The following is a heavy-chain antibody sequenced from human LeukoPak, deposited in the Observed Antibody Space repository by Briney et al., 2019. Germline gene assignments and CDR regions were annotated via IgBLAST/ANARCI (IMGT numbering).Heavy chain of an antibody. J-gene: IGHJ4*02. CDR3: ARNRGYSYAPVFDY. CDR2: IIPILGIA. CDR1: GFTFSSYA. V-gene: IGHV1-69*04. D-gene: IGHD5-18*01. Sequence: GGSLRLSCAASGFTFSSYAISWVRQAPGQGLEWMGRIIPILGIANYAQKFQGRVTITADKSTSTAYMELSSLRSEDTAVYYCARNRGYSYAPVFDYWGQGTLVTVSS.